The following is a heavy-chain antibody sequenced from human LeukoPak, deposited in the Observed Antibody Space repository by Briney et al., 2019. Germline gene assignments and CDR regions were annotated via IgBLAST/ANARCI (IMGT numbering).Heavy chain of an antibody. CDR1: GGSFSGYY. CDR2: INHSGST. D-gene: IGHD3-9*01. V-gene: IGHV4-34*01. Sequence: SETLSLTCAVYGGSFSGYYWSWIRQPPGKGLEWIGEINHSGSTNYNPSLKSRVTISLDTSKSQFSLRLSSVTAADTAVYYCARAIATYFVAFDIWGQGTMVTVSS. CDR3: ARAIATYFVAFDI. J-gene: IGHJ3*02.